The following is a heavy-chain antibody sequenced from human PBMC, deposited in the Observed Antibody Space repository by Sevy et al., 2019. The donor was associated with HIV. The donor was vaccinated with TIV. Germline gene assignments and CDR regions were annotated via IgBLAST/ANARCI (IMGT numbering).Heavy chain of an antibody. CDR2: INHSGSA. D-gene: IGHD3-22*01. CDR1: GGSFSGYY. J-gene: IGHJ6*02. V-gene: IGHV4-34*01. CDR3: ARGPHYFYEGYTYVECYHYYGMDV. Sequence: SETLSLTCAVYGGSFSGYYWTWVRQSPGKGLEWIGEINHSGSANYNPSLKSRVTISADTSKNQFSLIVSSVTAADTAVYLSARGPHYFYEGYTYVECYHYYGMDVWSQGSTVTISS.